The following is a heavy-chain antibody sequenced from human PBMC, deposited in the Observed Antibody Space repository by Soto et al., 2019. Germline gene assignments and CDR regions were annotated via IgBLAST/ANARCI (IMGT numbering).Heavy chain of an antibody. D-gene: IGHD7-27*01. CDR2: ISWDCGST. CDR3: AQDMAVGLTGYTYFDY. Sequence: GGSLRLSCAASGFTFDDYTMHWVRQAPGKGLEWVSLISWDCGSTYYADSVKGRFTISRDNSKNSLYLQMNSLRTEDTALYYCAQDMAVGLTGYTYFDYWGQGTLVTVSS. V-gene: IGHV3-43*01. J-gene: IGHJ4*02. CDR1: GFTFDDYT.